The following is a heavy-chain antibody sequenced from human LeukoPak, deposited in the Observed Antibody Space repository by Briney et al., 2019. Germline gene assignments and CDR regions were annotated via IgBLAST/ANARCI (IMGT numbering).Heavy chain of an antibody. V-gene: IGHV3-21*01. Sequence: PGGSLRLSCAASGFTVSSNYMSWVRQAPGKGLEWVSSISSDSGYIYYADSVRGRFTVSRDNAKSSLFLQMNSLRDDDTAVYYCARVHCSGRGCFQRYDGFHIWGQGTVVTVSS. CDR2: ISSDSGYI. CDR1: GFTVSSNY. J-gene: IGHJ3*02. D-gene: IGHD2-15*01. CDR3: ARVHCSGRGCFQRYDGFHI.